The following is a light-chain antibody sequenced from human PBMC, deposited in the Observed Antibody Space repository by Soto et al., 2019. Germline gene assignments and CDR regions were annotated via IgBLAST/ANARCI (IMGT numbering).Light chain of an antibody. CDR1: QSISIW. V-gene: IGKV1-5*01. CDR3: QQYRNWPRT. Sequence: DIQMTQSPSTLSASVGDRVTITCRARQSISIWLAWYQQKPGKAPKLLIYDASILESGVPSRFSGSGSGTEFTLTISSLQSEDYAVYYCQQYRNWPRTFGQGTKV. CDR2: DAS. J-gene: IGKJ1*01.